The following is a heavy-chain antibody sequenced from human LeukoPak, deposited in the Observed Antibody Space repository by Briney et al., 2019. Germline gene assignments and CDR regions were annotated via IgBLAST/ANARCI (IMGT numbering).Heavy chain of an antibody. CDR3: ARKDSSSWYERWYFDL. CDR2: IYYSGST. Sequence: SETLSLTCTVSGGSISSYYWSWIRQPPGKGLEWIGYIYYSGSTNYNPSLKSRVTISVDTSKNQFSLKMSSVTAADTAVYYCARKDSSSWYERWYFDLWGRGTLVTVSS. D-gene: IGHD6-13*01. CDR1: GGSISSYY. V-gene: IGHV4-59*01. J-gene: IGHJ2*01.